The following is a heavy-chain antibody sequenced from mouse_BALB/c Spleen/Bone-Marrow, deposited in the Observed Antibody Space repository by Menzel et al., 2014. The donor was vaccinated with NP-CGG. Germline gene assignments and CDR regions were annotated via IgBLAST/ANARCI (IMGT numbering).Heavy chain of an antibody. CDR2: IYPGSGST. CDR3: ASGVTTGWFVY. Sequence: VKLVESRAELVRPGASVKLSCKTSGYIFTSYWIHWVKQRSGQGLEWIARIYPGSGSTYYNEKFEGKATLTADKSSSTAYMQLSSLKSEDSAVYFCASGVTTGWFVYWGQGTLVTVSA. J-gene: IGHJ3*01. D-gene: IGHD2-2*01. CDR1: GYIFTSYW. V-gene: IGHV1-76*01.